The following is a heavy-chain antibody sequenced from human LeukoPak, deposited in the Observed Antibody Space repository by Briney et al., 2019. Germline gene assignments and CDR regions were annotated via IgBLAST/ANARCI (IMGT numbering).Heavy chain of an antibody. CDR3: ARDESGDNDAFDI. V-gene: IGHV3-21*01. J-gene: IGHJ3*02. D-gene: IGHD2-21*01. CDR1: GFSFSDYT. Sequence: PGGSLRLSCAASGFSFSDYTMNWVRLAPGKGLEWVSSISGGSNYIYYADSVKGRFTISRGNAKNSLYLQMNSLRVEDTAVYYCARDESGDNDAFDIWGRGTMVTVSS. CDR2: ISGGSNYI.